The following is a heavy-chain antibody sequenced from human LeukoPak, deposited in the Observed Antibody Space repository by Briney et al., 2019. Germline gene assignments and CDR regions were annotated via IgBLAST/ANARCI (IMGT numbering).Heavy chain of an antibody. Sequence: GGSLRLSCAASGFTFSSYAMSWVRQAPGKGLEWVSAISGSGGSTYYADSVKGRFTISRDNSKNTLYLQMNSLRAEDTAVYYCAKYYYGSGSPYYYYYMDVWGKGTTVTVSS. CDR1: GFTFSSYA. CDR3: AKYYYGSGSPYYYYYMDV. J-gene: IGHJ6*03. CDR2: ISGSGGST. D-gene: IGHD3-10*01. V-gene: IGHV3-23*01.